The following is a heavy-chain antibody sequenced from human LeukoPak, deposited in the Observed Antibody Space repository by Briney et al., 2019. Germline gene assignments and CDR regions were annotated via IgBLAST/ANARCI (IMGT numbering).Heavy chain of an antibody. D-gene: IGHD5-24*01. CDR1: GFTFSSYA. CDR3: AKADGSWTYDP. CDR2: ISASGGST. Sequence: PGGSLRLSCAASGFTFSSYAMSWFRQAPGKGLEWVSAISASGGSTHYADSVKGRFTISRDNSKNTLFLQMNSLRAEDTAVYYCAKADGSWTYDPWGQGTLVTVSS. J-gene: IGHJ5*02. V-gene: IGHV3-23*01.